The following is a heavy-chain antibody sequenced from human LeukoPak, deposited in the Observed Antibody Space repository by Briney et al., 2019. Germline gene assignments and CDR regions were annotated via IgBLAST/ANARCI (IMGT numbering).Heavy chain of an antibody. CDR3: VTGFTTMAVDYFDY. CDR2: SDPEDGER. D-gene: IGHD5-18*01. V-gene: IGHV1-24*01. Sequence: ASVKVSCKVSGKTLSDLSIHWLRQPPGKGLEWLGGSDPEDGERIYAQMFQGRVTMTEDTAIDTAYMELSSLRSEDTAVYYCVTGFTTMAVDYFDYWGQGTLVTVSP. J-gene: IGHJ4*02. CDR1: GKTLSDLS.